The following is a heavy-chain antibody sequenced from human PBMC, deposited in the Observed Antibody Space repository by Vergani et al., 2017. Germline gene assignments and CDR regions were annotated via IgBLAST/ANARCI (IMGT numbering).Heavy chain of an antibody. Sequence: QLQLQESGSGLAKPSQTLSLTCAVSGGSISSGGYSWSWIRQPPGKGLEWIGYIYHSGSTYYNPSLKSRVTISVDRSKNQFSLKLSSVTAADTAVYYCASLRDYYYMDVWGKGTTVTVSS. CDR3: ASLRDYYYMDV. V-gene: IGHV4-30-2*01. CDR1: GGSISSGGYS. D-gene: IGHD4-17*01. J-gene: IGHJ6*03. CDR2: IYHSGST.